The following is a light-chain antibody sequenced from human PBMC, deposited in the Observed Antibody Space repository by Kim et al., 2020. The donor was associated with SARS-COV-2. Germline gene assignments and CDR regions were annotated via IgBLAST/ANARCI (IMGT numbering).Light chain of an antibody. CDR1: QGVTDTR. J-gene: IGKJ2*01. Sequence: LTPGASLPLAWMASQGVTDTRLIVYPQKPGQAPRLLSYGASNRATGIPDRFSGSGSGTDFTLTISSREPENFAVYYCQQYGNSPFTFGQGTKLEI. V-gene: IGKV3-20*01. CDR3: QQYGNSPFT. CDR2: GAS.